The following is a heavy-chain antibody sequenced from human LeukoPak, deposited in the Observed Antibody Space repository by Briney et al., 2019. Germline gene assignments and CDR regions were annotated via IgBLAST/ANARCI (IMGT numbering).Heavy chain of an antibody. CDR1: GGSFSGYY. V-gene: IGHV4-34*01. J-gene: IGHJ6*03. D-gene: IGHD1-14*01. Sequence: SETLSLTCDVSGGSFSGYYWTWIRQPPGKGLEWMGEINHNADPNYNPSLKTRVSISIDTSKNQISLKMRSVTAADTAVYYCARGRNWQTFYHFCMDVWGNGTTVTVSS. CDR2: INHNADP. CDR3: ARGRNWQTFYHFCMDV.